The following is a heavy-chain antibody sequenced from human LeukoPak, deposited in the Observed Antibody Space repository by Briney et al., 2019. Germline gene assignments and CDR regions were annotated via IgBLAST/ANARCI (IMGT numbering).Heavy chain of an antibody. CDR3: ATHMTTVTTSLDY. CDR1: GFTFSSYA. CDR2: ISGSSGDS. V-gene: IGHV3-23*01. J-gene: IGHJ4*02. Sequence: GGSLRLSCAASGFTFSSYAMSWVRQAPGKGPEWVSGISGSSGDSDYADSVRGRFTISRDNSKNTLYLHMTSLRAEDTAIYYCATHMTTVTTSLDYWGQGTLVTVSS. D-gene: IGHD4-17*01.